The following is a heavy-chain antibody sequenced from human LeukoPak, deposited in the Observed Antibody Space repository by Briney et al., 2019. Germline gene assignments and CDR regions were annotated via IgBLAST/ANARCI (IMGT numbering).Heavy chain of an antibody. Sequence: SETLSLTCTVSGGSINTFNHYWGWIRQPPGKGLEWIGSIYYSGNTYYDAFLKSRVAMSVDTSKNQFSLKVRSVTAADTAVYFCVRLDWGSRGSGSFDIWGQGTLVIVSS. CDR3: VRLDWGSRGSGSFDI. J-gene: IGHJ4*02. D-gene: IGHD7-27*01. CDR2: IYYSGNT. V-gene: IGHV4-39*01. CDR1: GGSINTFNHY.